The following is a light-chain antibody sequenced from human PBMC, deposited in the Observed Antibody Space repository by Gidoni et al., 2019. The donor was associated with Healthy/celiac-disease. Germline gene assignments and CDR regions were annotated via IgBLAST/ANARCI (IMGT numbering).Light chain of an antibody. V-gene: IGKV1-39*01. Sequence: DIQMTQSPSSLSASVGDRVTITCRASQSISSYLNWYQQKPGKAPKLLIYAASSLQSGVPSRFRGSGAGTDVTLTISSMQPEDFATYYCQQSYSTPNTFXXXTKLEIK. CDR2: AAS. J-gene: IGKJ2*01. CDR3: QQSYSTPNT. CDR1: QSISSY.